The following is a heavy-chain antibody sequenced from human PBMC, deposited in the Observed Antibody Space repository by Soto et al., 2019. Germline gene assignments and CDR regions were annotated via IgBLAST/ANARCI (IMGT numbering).Heavy chain of an antibody. CDR3: ATLTYCSSASCPNYYYVMDV. V-gene: IGHV3-21*06. D-gene: IGHD2-2*01. CDR1: GFTFTTYS. Sequence: GGSLRLSCAASGFTFTTYSLTWVRQAPGKGLEWVASIGSSSNYIYYADSVKGRFTISRDNAKNSLFLQMNSLRAEDTAVYYCATLTYCSSASCPNYYYVMDVWGQGTTVTDSS. J-gene: IGHJ6*02. CDR2: IGSSSNYI.